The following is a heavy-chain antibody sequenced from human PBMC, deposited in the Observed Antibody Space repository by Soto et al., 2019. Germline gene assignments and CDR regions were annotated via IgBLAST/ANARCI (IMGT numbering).Heavy chain of an antibody. CDR3: ARGLDQPPVGLYFDT. J-gene: IGHJ4*02. Sequence: SVKVSCKTSGGTFNSYLIDWMRQAPGQGLEWMGGIIPAFGTAKYAQKFQGRVTITADKSTTTAYMELRTLTSEDTAVYYCARGLDQPPVGLYFDTWGQGTLVTVSS. V-gene: IGHV1-69*06. CDR1: GGTFNSYL. D-gene: IGHD2-2*01. CDR2: IIPAFGTA.